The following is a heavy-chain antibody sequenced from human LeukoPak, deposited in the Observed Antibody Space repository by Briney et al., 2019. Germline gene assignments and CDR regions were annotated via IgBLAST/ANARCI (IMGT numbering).Heavy chain of an antibody. CDR2: IYSGGST. Sequence: GGSLRLSCAASGFIVSNNYMSWVRQAPGKGLEWVSVIYSGGSTYYADSVKGRFTISRDNSKNTLYLQMNSLRAEDTAVYYCARESSSGGHFDYWGQGTLVTVSS. CDR1: GFIVSNNY. D-gene: IGHD2-15*01. CDR3: ARESSSGGHFDY. V-gene: IGHV3-53*01. J-gene: IGHJ4*02.